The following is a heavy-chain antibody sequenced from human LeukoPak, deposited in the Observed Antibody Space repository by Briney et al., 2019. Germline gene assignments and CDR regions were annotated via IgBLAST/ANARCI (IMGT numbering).Heavy chain of an antibody. V-gene: IGHV3-15*01. CDR2: IKCKTDGGST. CDR1: GFTLSNAW. Sequence: GGALRLSCAASGFTLSNAWTTWVRQATGKGLEWVGRIKCKTDGGSTDYAAPVKGRFSISRNDSNNSLYLQMNSLKTEDTAVYFCTTPGGGGVILWVAFDIWGQGIMVTVSS. J-gene: IGHJ3*02. D-gene: IGHD3-16*01. CDR3: TTPGGGGVILWVAFDI.